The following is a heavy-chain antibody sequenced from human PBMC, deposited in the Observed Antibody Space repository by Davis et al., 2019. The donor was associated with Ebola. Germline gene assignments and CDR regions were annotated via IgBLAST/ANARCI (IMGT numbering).Heavy chain of an antibody. CDR2: IYTSGST. V-gene: IGHV4-4*07. CDR1: GGSISSYY. CDR3: ARGLVEYYYDSSGPKGSAFDY. D-gene: IGHD3-22*01. J-gene: IGHJ4*02. Sequence: PSETLSLTCTVSGGSISSYYWSWIRQPAGKGLEWIGRIYTSGSTNYNPSLKSRVTMSVDTSKNQFSLKLSSVTAADTAVYYCARGLVEYYYDSSGPKGSAFDYWGQGTLVTVSS.